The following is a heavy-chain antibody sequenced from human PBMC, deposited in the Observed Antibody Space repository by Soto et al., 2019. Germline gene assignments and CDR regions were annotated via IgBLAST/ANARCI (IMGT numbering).Heavy chain of an antibody. CDR2: ILHTGGT. J-gene: IGHJ4*02. V-gene: IGHV4-30-2*01. Sequence: PSETLSLTCSGSGCSISGGGFSWSWIRQPPGKGLEWIGYILHTGGTQYNPSLKSRVSMSVDKSKNQFSLHLTSVTAADTAVYYCARLQFGEGFDYWGQGALVTVSS. CDR1: GCSISGGGFS. D-gene: IGHD3-10*01. CDR3: ARLQFGEGFDY.